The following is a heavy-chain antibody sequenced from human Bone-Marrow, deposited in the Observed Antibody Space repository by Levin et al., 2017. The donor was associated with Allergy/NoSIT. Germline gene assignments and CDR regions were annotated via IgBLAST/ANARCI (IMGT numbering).Heavy chain of an antibody. CDR1: GDSVSSDIAT. J-gene: IGHJ4*02. V-gene: IGHV6-1*01. D-gene: IGHD6-25*01. CDR3: ARERLQRRFDY. Sequence: SETLSLTCAISGDSVSSDIATWNWIRQSPSRGLEWLGRTYYRSRWYYDYAPSVESRITIKADTSKNHFSLQLTSMAPDDTAVYFCARERLQRRFDYWGPGNLVTVSS. CDR2: TYYRSRWYY.